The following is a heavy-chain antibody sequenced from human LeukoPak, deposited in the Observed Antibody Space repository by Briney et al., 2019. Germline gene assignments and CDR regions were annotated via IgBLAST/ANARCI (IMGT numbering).Heavy chain of an antibody. V-gene: IGHV3-23*01. CDR3: ARVMAVTVTTVDY. J-gene: IGHJ4*02. CDR1: GFTFSNYA. CDR2: ITGSGDTT. Sequence: PGGSLRLSCAASGFTFSNYAVTWVRQAPGKGLEWVSGITGSGDTTFYADSVKGRFTISRDNAKNSLYLQMNSLRAEDTAVYYCARVMAVTVTTVDYWGQGTLVTVSS. D-gene: IGHD4-17*01.